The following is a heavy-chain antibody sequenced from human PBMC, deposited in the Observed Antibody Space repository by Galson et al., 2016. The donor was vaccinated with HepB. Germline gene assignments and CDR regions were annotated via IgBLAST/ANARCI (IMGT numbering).Heavy chain of an antibody. CDR1: GGTFSSYA. V-gene: IGHV1-69*13. CDR2: IIPIFGTA. Sequence: SVKVSCKASGGTFSSYAISWVRQAPGQGLEWMGGIIPIFGTANYAQKFQGRVTITADESTSTAYMELSSLRSEDAAVYYCARGTRPFTSMILPYWGQGTLLTVSS. J-gene: IGHJ4*02. CDR3: ARGTRPFTSMILPY. D-gene: IGHD5-18*01.